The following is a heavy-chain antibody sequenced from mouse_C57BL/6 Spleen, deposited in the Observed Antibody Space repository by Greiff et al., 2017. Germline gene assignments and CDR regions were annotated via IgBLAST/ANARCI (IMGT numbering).Heavy chain of an antibody. CDR2: ISSGSSTI. CDR1: GFTFSDYG. CDR3: ARLDYDYYFDY. Sequence: EVKVVESGGGLVKPGGSLKLSCAASGFTFSDYGMHWVRQAPEKGLEWVAYISSGSSTIYYADTVKGRYTISRDNAKNTLFLQMTSLRSEDTAMYYWARLDYDYYFDYWGQGTSLTVSS. D-gene: IGHD2-4*01. J-gene: IGHJ2*02. V-gene: IGHV5-17*01.